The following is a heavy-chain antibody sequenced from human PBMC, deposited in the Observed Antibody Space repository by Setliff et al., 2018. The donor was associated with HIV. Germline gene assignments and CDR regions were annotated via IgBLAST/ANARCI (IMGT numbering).Heavy chain of an antibody. CDR3: ASQQDIPPAIVPFDI. CDR1: GGSFSGYY. Sequence: SETLSLTCVVYGGSFSGYYLSWVRQPPGKGLEWIGEISHSGTTTYSPSLESRVSISPDTSKNQFSLKLSSVTAADTAVYYCASQQDIPPAIVPFDIWGQGTMVTVS. J-gene: IGHJ3*02. CDR2: ISHSGTT. V-gene: IGHV4-34*01. D-gene: IGHD2-2*01.